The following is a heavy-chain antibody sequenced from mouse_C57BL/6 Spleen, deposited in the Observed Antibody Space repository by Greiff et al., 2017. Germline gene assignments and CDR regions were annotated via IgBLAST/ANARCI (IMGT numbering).Heavy chain of an antibody. CDR2: IHPSDSDT. J-gene: IGHJ4*01. D-gene: IGHD1-1*01. V-gene: IGHV1-74*01. CDR3: AGTFYYGSSYSYAMDY. CDR1: GYTFTSYW. Sequence: QVQLQQPGAELVKPGASVKVSCTASGYTFTSYWMHWVKQRPGQGLEWIGRIHPSDSDTNYNQKFKGKATLTVDKSSSTAYMQLSILTSEDSAVYYCAGTFYYGSSYSYAMDYWGQGTSVTVSS.